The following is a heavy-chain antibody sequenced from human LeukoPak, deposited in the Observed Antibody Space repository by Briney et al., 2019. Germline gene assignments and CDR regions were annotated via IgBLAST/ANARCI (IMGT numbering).Heavy chain of an antibody. CDR2: ISDSGGST. CDR3: ATWDDYGDFVAFEY. V-gene: IGHV3-23*01. CDR1: GITLSNYG. D-gene: IGHD4-17*01. J-gene: IGHJ4*02. Sequence: GGSLRLSCAVSGITLSNYGMSWVRQAPGKGLEWVAGISDSGGSTKYADSVKGRFTISRDNPKNTLFLQMNSLRAEDTAVYFCATWDDYGDFVAFEYWGQGTLVTVSS.